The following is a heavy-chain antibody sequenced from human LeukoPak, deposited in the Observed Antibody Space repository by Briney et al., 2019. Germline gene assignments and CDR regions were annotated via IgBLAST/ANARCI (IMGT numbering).Heavy chain of an antibody. CDR1: GFSFNDAW. D-gene: IGHD2-15*01. J-gene: IGHJ4*02. V-gene: IGHV3-15*01. CDR2: IKSDTDGETT. CDR3: TTDPHSGYCSGVSCYPYDY. Sequence: GGSLRLSCAASGFSFNDAWVSWVRQARGKGLEWVGRIKSDTDGETTNYAAPVKRRFTISRDDSRNTLYLQMTTLKTEDTALYYCTTDPHSGYCSGVSCYPYDYWGQGTLVTVSS.